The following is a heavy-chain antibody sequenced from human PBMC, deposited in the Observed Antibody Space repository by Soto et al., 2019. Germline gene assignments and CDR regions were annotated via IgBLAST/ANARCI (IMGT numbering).Heavy chain of an antibody. D-gene: IGHD2-15*01. CDR3: ARDPGYCSGGSCPLGYYYYGMDV. V-gene: IGHV1-2*04. J-gene: IGHJ6*02. CDR2: INPNSGGT. CDR1: GYTFTGYY. Sequence: GASVKVSCKASGYTFTGYYMHWVRQAPGQGLEWMGWINPNSGGTNYAQKFQGWVTMTRDTSISTAYMELSRLRPDDTAVYYCARDPGYCSGGSCPLGYYYYGMDVWGQGTTVTVSS.